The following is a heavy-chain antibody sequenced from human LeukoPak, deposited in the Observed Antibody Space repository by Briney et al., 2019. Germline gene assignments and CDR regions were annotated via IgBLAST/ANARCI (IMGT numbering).Heavy chain of an antibody. CDR1: GGSISSYY. CDR3: AREHYDVLTGYPYWYLDL. V-gene: IGHV4-59*01. CDR2: IYYSGST. Sequence: SETLSLTCTVSGGSISSYYWSWIRQPPGKGLEWIGYIYYSGSTNYNPSLKSRVTISVDTSKNQFSLKLSSVTAADTAVYYCAREHYDVLTGYPYWYLDLWGRGTLVTVSS. D-gene: IGHD3-9*01. J-gene: IGHJ2*01.